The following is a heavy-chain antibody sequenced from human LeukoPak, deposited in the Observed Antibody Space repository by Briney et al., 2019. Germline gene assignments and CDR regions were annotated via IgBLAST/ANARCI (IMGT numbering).Heavy chain of an antibody. CDR3: ARDYPPPPVAGPYFVDY. D-gene: IGHD6-19*01. CDR2: IKQVGRDT. CDR1: GFTFSTYW. Sequence: GESLRLSCVASGFTFSTYWMSWVRQAPGKWLEWVANIKQVGRDTYYVDAVKGRFTISRDNAKNSLYLHMNSLRAEDTAVYYCARDYPPPPVAGPYFVDYWGHGTLVTVSS. J-gene: IGHJ4*01. V-gene: IGHV3-7*05.